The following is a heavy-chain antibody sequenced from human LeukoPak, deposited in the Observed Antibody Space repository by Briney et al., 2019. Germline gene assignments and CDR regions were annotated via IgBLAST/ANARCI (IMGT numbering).Heavy chain of an antibody. V-gene: IGHV4-39*07. Sequence: SETLSLTCTVSGGSISSTNFFWGWIRQPPGKGLEWIGYIYHSGSTYYNPSLKSRVTISVDTSKNQFSLKLSSVTAADTAVCYCARGLQFWGQGTLVTVSS. D-gene: IGHD2-15*01. CDR1: GGSISSTNFF. J-gene: IGHJ4*02. CDR3: ARGLQF. CDR2: IYHSGST.